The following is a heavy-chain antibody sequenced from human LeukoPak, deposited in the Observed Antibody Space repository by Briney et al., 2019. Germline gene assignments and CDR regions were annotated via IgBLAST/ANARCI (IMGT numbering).Heavy chain of an antibody. CDR1: GFIFSSFS. CDR3: AKAFVPYYYGMDV. V-gene: IGHV3-21*04. CDR2: ISTSGGLSSV. J-gene: IGHJ6*02. Sequence: GGSLRLSCAASGFIFSSFSVNWVRQAPGKGLEWVSSISTSGGLSSVYYADSVKGRFTISRDNSKNTLYLQVNSLRAEETAVYYCAKAFVPYYYGMDVWGQGTTVTVS. D-gene: IGHD2/OR15-2a*01.